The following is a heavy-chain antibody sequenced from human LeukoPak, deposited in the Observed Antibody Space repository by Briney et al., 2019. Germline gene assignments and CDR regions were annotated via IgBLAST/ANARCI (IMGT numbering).Heavy chain of an antibody. CDR2: ISGSGGST. CDR1: GFTFSSYA. Sequence: GGSLRLSCAASGFTFSSYAMSWVRQAPGKGLEWVSAISGSGGSTYYADSVKGRFTISRDNSKNTLHLQMNSLRAEDTAVYYCAKFSDGSGSYPQDKFDYWGQGTLVTVSS. J-gene: IGHJ4*02. V-gene: IGHV3-23*01. CDR3: AKFSDGSGSYPQDKFDY. D-gene: IGHD3-10*01.